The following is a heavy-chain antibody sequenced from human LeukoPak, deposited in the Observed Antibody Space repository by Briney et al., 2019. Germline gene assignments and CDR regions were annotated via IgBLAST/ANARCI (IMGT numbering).Heavy chain of an antibody. CDR1: GFTFSNAW. CDR2: IKSKTDGGTA. D-gene: IGHD3-3*01. Sequence: GGSPRLSCAASGFTFSNAWMSWVRQAPGKGLEWVGRIKSKTDGGTADYAAPVKGRFTISRDDSKNTLYLQMNSLKTEDTAVYYCTTRGITIFGVVTTDYWGQGTLVTVSS. V-gene: IGHV3-15*01. CDR3: TTRGITIFGVVTTDY. J-gene: IGHJ4*02.